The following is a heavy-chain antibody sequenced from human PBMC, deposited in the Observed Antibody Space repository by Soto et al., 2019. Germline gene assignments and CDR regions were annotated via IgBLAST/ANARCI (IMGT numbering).Heavy chain of an antibody. CDR1: GFTFDDYA. CDR2: ISWNSGSI. J-gene: IGHJ4*02. D-gene: IGHD3-10*01. CDR3: AKGYYYGSGSYYRVFDY. V-gene: IGHV3-9*01. Sequence: GGSLRLSCAASGFTFDDYAMHWVRQAPGKGLEWVSGISWNSGSIGYADSVKGRFTISRDNAKNSLYLQMNSLRAEDTALYYCAKGYYYGSGSYYRVFDYWGQGTLVTVSS.